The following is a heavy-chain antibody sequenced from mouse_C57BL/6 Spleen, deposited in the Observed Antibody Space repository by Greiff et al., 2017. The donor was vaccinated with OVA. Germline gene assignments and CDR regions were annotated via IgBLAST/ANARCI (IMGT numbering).Heavy chain of an antibody. CDR2: IHPNSGST. V-gene: IGHV1-64*01. CDR3: APNLPSYAMDY. J-gene: IGHJ4*01. Sequence: QVQLQQPGAELVKPGASVKLSCKASGYTFTSYWMHWVKQRPGQGLEWIGMIHPNSGSTNYNEKFKSKATLTVDKSSSTAYMQLSSLTSEDSAVYYCAPNLPSYAMDYWGQGTSVTVSS. CDR1: GYTFTSYW.